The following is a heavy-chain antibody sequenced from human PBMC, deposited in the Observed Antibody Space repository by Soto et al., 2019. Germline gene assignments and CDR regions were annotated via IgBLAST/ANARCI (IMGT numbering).Heavy chain of an antibody. V-gene: IGHV1-2*02. CDR3: GSPRSGPSPDVGH. D-gene: IGHD2-15*01. CDR1: VFSVDTTYC. J-gene: IGHJ4*01. CDR2: INPNSGDT. Sequence: GASVKVSCKASVFSVDTTYCIHWVRRAPGQGLEWMGSINPNSGDTNYAQNFQGRVTMTRDTSISTAYMEVSSLTSDDTAVYYCGSPRSGPSPDVGHWGHGTVVTGSS.